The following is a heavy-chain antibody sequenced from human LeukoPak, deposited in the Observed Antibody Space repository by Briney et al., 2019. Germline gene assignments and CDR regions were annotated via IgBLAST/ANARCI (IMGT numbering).Heavy chain of an antibody. Sequence: SETLSLTCTVSGGSISSSSYYWGWIRQPPGKGLEWIGSIYYSGSTYYNPSLKSRVTISVDTTKNQFSLKLSSVTAADTAVYYCASHPPYYYDSSGYYPFDYWGQGTLVTVSS. J-gene: IGHJ4*02. V-gene: IGHV4-39*01. CDR1: GGSISSSSYY. CDR2: IYYSGST. CDR3: ASHPPYYYDSSGYYPFDY. D-gene: IGHD3-22*01.